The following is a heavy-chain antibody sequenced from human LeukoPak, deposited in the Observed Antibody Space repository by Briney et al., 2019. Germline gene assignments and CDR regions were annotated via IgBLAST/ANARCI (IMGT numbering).Heavy chain of an antibody. Sequence: ASVKVSCKASGGTFSSYAISWVRQAPGQGLEWMGRIIPILGIANYAQKFQGRVTITADKSTSTAYMELSSLRSEDTAVYYCARDREDYYDSSGYPVGAFDIWGQGTMVTVSS. V-gene: IGHV1-69*04. J-gene: IGHJ3*02. CDR1: GGTFSSYA. CDR2: IIPILGIA. D-gene: IGHD3-22*01. CDR3: ARDREDYYDSSGYPVGAFDI.